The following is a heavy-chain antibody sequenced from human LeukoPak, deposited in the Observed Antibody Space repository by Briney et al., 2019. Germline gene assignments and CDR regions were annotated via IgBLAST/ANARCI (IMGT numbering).Heavy chain of an antibody. Sequence: SETLSLTCTVSGGSISSYYWSWIRQPPGKGLEWIGYIYYSGSTNYNPSLKSRVTISVDTSKNQFSLKLSSVTAADTAVYYCARGALDTKTRFDYWGQGTLVTVSS. CDR2: IYYSGST. D-gene: IGHD5-18*01. CDR3: ARGALDTKTRFDY. J-gene: IGHJ4*02. CDR1: GGSISSYY. V-gene: IGHV4-59*01.